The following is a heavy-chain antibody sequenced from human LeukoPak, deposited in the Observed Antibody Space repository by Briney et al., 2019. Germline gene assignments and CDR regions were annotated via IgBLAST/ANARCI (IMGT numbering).Heavy chain of an antibody. Sequence: VASVKVSCKVSGYTLTELSMHWVRQAPGKGLEWMGGFDPEDGETIYAQKFKGRVTMTEDTSTDTAYMELSSLRSEDTAVYYCATAYSLGGYMPTRLDAFDIWGQGTMVTVSS. D-gene: IGHD5-24*01. CDR3: ATAYSLGGYMPTRLDAFDI. V-gene: IGHV1-24*01. J-gene: IGHJ3*02. CDR1: GYTLTELS. CDR2: FDPEDGET.